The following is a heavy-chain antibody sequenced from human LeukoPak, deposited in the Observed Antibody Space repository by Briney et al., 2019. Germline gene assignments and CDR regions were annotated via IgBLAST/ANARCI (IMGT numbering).Heavy chain of an antibody. V-gene: IGHV4-38-2*02. CDR1: GYSISSGYY. CDR2: IYHSGST. CDR3: ARGPVGYYGSGSYPYDY. Sequence: SETLSLTCTVSGYSISSGYYWGWIRQPPGKGLEWIGSIYHSGSTYYNPSLKSRVTISVDTSKNQFSLKLSSVTAADTAVYYCARGPVGYYGSGSYPYDYWGQGTLVTVSS. D-gene: IGHD3-10*01. J-gene: IGHJ4*02.